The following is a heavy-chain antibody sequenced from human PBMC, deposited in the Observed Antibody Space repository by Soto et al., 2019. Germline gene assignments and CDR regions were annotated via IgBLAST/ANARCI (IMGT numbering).Heavy chain of an antibody. CDR2: IIPIFGTA. D-gene: IGHD3-3*01. CDR3: ARDQNSDFWSGYSFDP. J-gene: IGHJ5*02. CDR1: GGTFSSYA. Sequence: SVKVSCKASGGTFSSYAISWVRQAPGQGLEWMGGIIPIFGTANYAQKFQGRVTITADESTSTAYMELSSLRSEDTAVYYCARDQNSDFWSGYSFDPWGQGTLVTVSS. V-gene: IGHV1-69*13.